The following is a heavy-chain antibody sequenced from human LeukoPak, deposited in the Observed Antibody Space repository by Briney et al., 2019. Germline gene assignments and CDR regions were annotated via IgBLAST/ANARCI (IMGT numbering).Heavy chain of an antibody. CDR1: GFTFSSYG. J-gene: IGHJ6*02. V-gene: IGHV3-33*01. CDR2: IWYDGSNK. CDR3: ARDLTNYYGMDV. Sequence: SGGSLRLSCAASGFTFSSYGMHWVRQAPGKGLEWVAVIWYDGSNKYYADSVKGRFTISRDNSKNTLYLQMNSLRAEDTAVYYCARDLTNYYGMDVWGQGTTVAVSS. D-gene: IGHD3-9*01.